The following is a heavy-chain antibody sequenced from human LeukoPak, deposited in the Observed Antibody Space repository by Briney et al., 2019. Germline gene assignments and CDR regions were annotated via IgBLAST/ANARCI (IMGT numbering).Heavy chain of an antibody. CDR1: GGSISSYY. V-gene: IGHV4-59*05. Sequence: PSETLSLTCTVSGGSISSYYWSWIRQPPGKGLEWIGSIYYSGSTYYNPSLKSRVTISVDTSKNQFSLKLSSVTAADTAVYYCARRIVVTRGFDYWGQGTLVTVSS. D-gene: IGHD4-23*01. CDR2: IYYSGST. J-gene: IGHJ4*02. CDR3: ARRIVVTRGFDY.